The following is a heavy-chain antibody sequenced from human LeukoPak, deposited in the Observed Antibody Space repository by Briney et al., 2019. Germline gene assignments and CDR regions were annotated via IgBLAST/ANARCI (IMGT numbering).Heavy chain of an antibody. J-gene: IGHJ4*02. CDR1: GYTLTELS. D-gene: IGHD6-13*01. CDR2: FDPEDGET. Sequence: GASVKVSCKVSGYTLTELSMHWVRQAPGKGLEWMGGFDPEDGETIYAQKFQGRVTMTEDTSTDTAYMELSSLRSEDTAVYYCATAYIGAADTGIDYWGQGTLVTVSS. V-gene: IGHV1-24*01. CDR3: ATAYIGAADTGIDY.